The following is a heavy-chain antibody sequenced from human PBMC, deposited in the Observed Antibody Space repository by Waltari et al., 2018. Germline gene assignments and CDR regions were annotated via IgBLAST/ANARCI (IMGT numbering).Heavy chain of an antibody. CDR2: ISGSGGST. CDR1: GFTFSSYA. Sequence: EVQLVESGGGLVQPGGSLRLSCAASGFTFSSYAMSWVRQAPGKGLEWVSAISGSGGSTYYADSVKGRFTISRDNSKNTLYLQMNSLRAEDTAVYYCAKDTSITMIVVLNDAFDIWGQGTMVTVSS. V-gene: IGHV3-23*04. CDR3: AKDTSITMIVVLNDAFDI. D-gene: IGHD3-22*01. J-gene: IGHJ3*02.